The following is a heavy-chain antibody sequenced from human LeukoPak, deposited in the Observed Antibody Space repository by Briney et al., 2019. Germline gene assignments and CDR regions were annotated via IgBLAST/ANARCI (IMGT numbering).Heavy chain of an antibody. V-gene: IGHV1-24*01. CDR2: FDPGDGET. Sequence: ASVKVSCKVSGYTLTELSMHWVRQAPGKGLEWMGGFDPGDGETIYAQKFQGRVTMTEDTSTDTAYMELSSLRSEDTAVYYCATHVLLWSNYFDYWGQGTLVTVYS. J-gene: IGHJ4*02. CDR1: GYTLTELS. D-gene: IGHD3-10*01. CDR3: ATHVLLWSNYFDY.